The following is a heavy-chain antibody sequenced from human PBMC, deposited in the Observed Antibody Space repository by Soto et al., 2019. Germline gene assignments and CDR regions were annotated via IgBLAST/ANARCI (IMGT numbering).Heavy chain of an antibody. Sequence: QVQLVQSGAEVKKPGSSVKVSCKASGGTFSSYAISWVRQAPGQGLEWMGGIIPIFGTANYAQKFQGRVTITADESTSTAYMELSSLRSEDTAVYYCAYLGYSSSSYYYYYGMDVWGQGTTVTVSS. CDR2: IIPIFGTA. J-gene: IGHJ6*02. D-gene: IGHD6-6*01. CDR3: AYLGYSSSSYYYYYGMDV. V-gene: IGHV1-69*12. CDR1: GGTFSSYA.